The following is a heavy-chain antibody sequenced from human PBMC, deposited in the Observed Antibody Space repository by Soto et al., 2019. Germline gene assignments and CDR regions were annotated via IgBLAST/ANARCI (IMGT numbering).Heavy chain of an antibody. Sequence: SGPTLVNPTQTLTRTCTFSGFSLSTSGVGVGWIRQPPGKALEWLALIYWNDDKRYSPSLKRRLTITKDTSKNQVVLTMTNMDPVDTATYYCAHSPYDFWSGYWAYYYYGMDVWGQGTTVTVSS. CDR1: GFSLSTSGVG. D-gene: IGHD3-3*01. CDR2: IYWNDDK. J-gene: IGHJ6*02. V-gene: IGHV2-5*01. CDR3: AHSPYDFWSGYWAYYYYGMDV.